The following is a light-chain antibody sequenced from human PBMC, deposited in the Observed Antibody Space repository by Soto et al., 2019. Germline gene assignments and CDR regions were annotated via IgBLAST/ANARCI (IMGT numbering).Light chain of an antibody. CDR2: DVS. J-gene: IGLJ2*01. Sequence: QSALTQPASVSGSPGQSITISCTGTSSDVGGYNYVSWYQQHPGKAPKHIIYDVSTRPSGVSHRFSGSKSGNTASLTISGLQAEDEADYYCSSYIRSSTQLFGGGTKLTVL. CDR1: SSDVGGYNY. CDR3: SSYIRSSTQL. V-gene: IGLV2-14*03.